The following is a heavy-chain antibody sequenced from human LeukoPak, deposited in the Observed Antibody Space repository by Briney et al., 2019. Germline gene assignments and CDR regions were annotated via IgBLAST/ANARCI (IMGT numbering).Heavy chain of an antibody. V-gene: IGHV4-30-4*08. CDR1: GGSISSGDNY. CDR2: IYYSGST. J-gene: IGHJ3*02. Sequence: TSQTLSLTCTVSGGSISSGDNYWSWIRQPPGKGLEWIGYIYYSGSTYYNPSLKSRVTISVDTSKNQFSLKLSSVTAADTAVYYCARDGSVVVPAAMGAFDIWGQGTMVTVSS. D-gene: IGHD2-2*01. CDR3: ARDGSVVVPAAMGAFDI.